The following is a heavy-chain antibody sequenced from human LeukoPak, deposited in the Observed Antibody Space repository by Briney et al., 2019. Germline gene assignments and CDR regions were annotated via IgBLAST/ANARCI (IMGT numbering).Heavy chain of an antibody. Sequence: WASVKVSCKASGYTFTGYYMHWVRQAPGQGLEWMGWINPNSGGTNYAQEFQGRVTMTRDTSISTAYMELSRLRSDDTAVYYCARRSGLRRPPFDPWGQGTLVTVSS. CDR3: ARRSGLRRPPFDP. V-gene: IGHV1-2*02. D-gene: IGHD4-17*01. J-gene: IGHJ5*02. CDR2: INPNSGGT. CDR1: GYTFTGYY.